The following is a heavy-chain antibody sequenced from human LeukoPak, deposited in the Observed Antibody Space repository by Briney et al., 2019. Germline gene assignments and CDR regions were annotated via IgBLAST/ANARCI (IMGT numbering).Heavy chain of an antibody. J-gene: IGHJ4*02. D-gene: IGHD5-18*01. Sequence: SETLSLTCAVYGGSFSGYYWSWIRQPPGKGLEWIGEINHSGSTNYNPSLKSRVTISVDTSKNQFSLKLSSVTAADTAVYYCARGFTWIQLWSPSAGDHWGQGTLVTVSS. CDR2: INHSGST. V-gene: IGHV4-34*01. CDR1: GGSFSGYY. CDR3: ARGFTWIQLWSPSAGDH.